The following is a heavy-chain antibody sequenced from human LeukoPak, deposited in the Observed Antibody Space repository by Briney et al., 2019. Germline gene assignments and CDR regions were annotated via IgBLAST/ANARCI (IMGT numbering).Heavy chain of an antibody. Sequence: SETLSLTCTLSGGSISRYYWSWIRQPAGKGLEWIGRIFTSGSTNYNPSLKSRVTMSVDTSKNQFSLTLSSVTAADTAVYYCARNRPKDDDFWSGYRMSAFDIWGQGTMVTVSS. CDR3: ARNRPKDDDFWSGYRMSAFDI. CDR2: IFTSGST. CDR1: GGSISRYY. V-gene: IGHV4-4*07. D-gene: IGHD3-3*01. J-gene: IGHJ3*02.